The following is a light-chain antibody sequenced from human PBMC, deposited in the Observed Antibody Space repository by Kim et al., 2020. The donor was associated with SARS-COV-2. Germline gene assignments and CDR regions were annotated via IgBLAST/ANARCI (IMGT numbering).Light chain of an antibody. V-gene: IGLV2-14*01. Sequence: GQSVTISSTGGRSDVGGHNHVSWYQQNPGKAPKLMIYEVNKRPSGISNRFSASKSGNTASLTISGLQAEDEADYYCSSYTSSSTKVFGGGTQLTVL. CDR2: EVN. CDR3: SSYTSSSTKV. CDR1: RSDVGGHNH. J-gene: IGLJ3*02.